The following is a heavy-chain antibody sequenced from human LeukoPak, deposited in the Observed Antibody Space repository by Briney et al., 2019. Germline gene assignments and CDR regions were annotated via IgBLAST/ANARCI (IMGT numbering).Heavy chain of an antibody. V-gene: IGHV3-30*02. CDR2: VRYDQVNK. CDR3: TSPTSLGF. D-gene: IGHD3-10*01. Sequence: GGSLRLSCAASGFTFTSYGMHWVRQAPGKGLEWVAFVRYDQVNKYYADSVKGRFTISRDNSKNTLYLQINSLRPDDTAVYYCTSPTSLGFWGQGTLVTVSS. J-gene: IGHJ4*02. CDR1: GFTFTSYG.